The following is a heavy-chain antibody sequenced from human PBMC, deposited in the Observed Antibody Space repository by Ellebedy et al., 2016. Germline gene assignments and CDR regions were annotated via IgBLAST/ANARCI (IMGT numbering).Heavy chain of an antibody. CDR3: ARGGGVVVGAMVY. V-gene: IGHV4-59*01. J-gene: IGHJ4*02. CDR1: GGSISSDY. Sequence: SETLSLXXTVSGGSISSDYWNWIRQPPGKGLEWIGYIYYSGTTNYNPSLKSRVTISADTSKNQFSLKLSSVTAADTAVYYCARGGGVVVGAMVYWGQGTLVNVSS. CDR2: IYYSGTT. D-gene: IGHD2-15*01.